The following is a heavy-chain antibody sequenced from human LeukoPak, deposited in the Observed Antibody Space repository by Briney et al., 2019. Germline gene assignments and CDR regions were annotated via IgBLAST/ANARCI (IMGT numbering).Heavy chain of an antibody. V-gene: IGHV3-66*04. J-gene: IGHJ4*02. CDR2: IYSGGST. D-gene: IGHD3-9*01. CDR1: GFTFSSYT. Sequence: GGSLRLSCAASGFTFSSYTMHWVRQAPGKGLEWVAVIYSGGSTYYADSVKGRFTISRDNSKNTLYLQMNSLRAEDTAVYYCASHYDILTGYYQQSIYYFDYWGQGTLVTVSS. CDR3: ASHYDILTGYYQQSIYYFDY.